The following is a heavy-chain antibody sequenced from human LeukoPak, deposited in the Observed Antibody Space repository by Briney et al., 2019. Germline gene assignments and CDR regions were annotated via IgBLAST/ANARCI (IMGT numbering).Heavy chain of an antibody. D-gene: IGHD6-13*01. Sequence: GSSLRLSCEASGFTFSSYAMHWVRQAPGKGLEWVAVISYDGSNKYYADSVKGRFTISRDNSKNTLYLQMNSLRAEDTAVYYCAREKYSSSWPIYFDYWGQGTLVTVSS. CDR3: AREKYSSSWPIYFDY. CDR2: ISYDGSNK. V-gene: IGHV3-30-3*01. CDR1: GFTFSSYA. J-gene: IGHJ4*02.